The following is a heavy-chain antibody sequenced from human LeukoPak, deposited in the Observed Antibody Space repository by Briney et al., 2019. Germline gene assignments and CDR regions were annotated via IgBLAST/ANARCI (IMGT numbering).Heavy chain of an antibody. J-gene: IGHJ4*02. Sequence: GASVKVSCKASGYTFTSYDINWVRQATGQGLEWMGWMNPNSGNTSYAQKFQGRVTITRNTSISTAYVELSSLRSEDTAVYYCARAKVGNVLRFLEWLYAHYSFDYWGQGTLVTVSS. V-gene: IGHV1-8*03. CDR1: GYTFTSYD. CDR2: MNPNSGNT. CDR3: ARAKVGNVLRFLEWLYAHYSFDY. D-gene: IGHD3-3*01.